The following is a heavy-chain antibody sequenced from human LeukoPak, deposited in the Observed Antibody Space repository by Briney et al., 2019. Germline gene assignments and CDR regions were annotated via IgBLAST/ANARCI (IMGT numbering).Heavy chain of an antibody. V-gene: IGHV3-48*04. CDR1: GFTFSSYS. J-gene: IGHJ6*02. CDR2: ISSSSSTI. Sequence: GGSLRLSCAASGFTFSSYSMNWVRQAPGKGLEWVSYISSSSSTIYYADSVKGRFTISRDNAKNSLYLQMNSLRAEDTAVYYCARDGRYYGMDVWGQGTTVTVSS. CDR3: ARDGRYYGMDV.